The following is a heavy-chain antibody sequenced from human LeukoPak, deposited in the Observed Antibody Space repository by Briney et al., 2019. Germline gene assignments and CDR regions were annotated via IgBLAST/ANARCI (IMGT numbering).Heavy chain of an antibody. CDR3: AKEPGSTGAYDT. Sequence: GGSLRLSCAASGFTFSDCSMHWVRLAPGKRLEWVAFIRYDGIGKSYADSVKGRFTVSRDNSKNTLFLQMNSLRTEDTAVYYCAKEPGSTGAYDTWGQGTLVTVSS. J-gene: IGHJ4*02. V-gene: IGHV3-30*02. D-gene: IGHD5-12*01. CDR2: IRYDGIGK. CDR1: GFTFSDCS.